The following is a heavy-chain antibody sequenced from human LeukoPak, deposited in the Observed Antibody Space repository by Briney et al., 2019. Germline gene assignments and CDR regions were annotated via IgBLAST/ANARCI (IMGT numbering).Heavy chain of an antibody. CDR2: ITSSGATA. Sequence: GGSLRLSCAASGFIFSDYFMTWIRQAPGKGLEYISFITSSGATAYYADSVKGRFTISRDNAKNSPYLQVDSLRAEDTAVYYCARGDEGDTTVLRGGYFDYWGQGTLVTVSS. D-gene: IGHD4-17*01. CDR1: GFIFSDYF. J-gene: IGHJ4*02. V-gene: IGHV3-11*04. CDR3: ARGDEGDTTVLRGGYFDY.